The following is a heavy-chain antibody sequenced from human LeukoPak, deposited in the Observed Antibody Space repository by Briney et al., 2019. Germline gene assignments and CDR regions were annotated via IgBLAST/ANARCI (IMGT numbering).Heavy chain of an antibody. D-gene: IGHD6-19*01. V-gene: IGHV3-21*01. CDR2: ISSSSSYI. CDR1: GFTFSSYS. Sequence: PGGSLRLSCAASGFTFSSYSMNWVRQAPGKGLEWVSSISSSSSYIYYADSVKGRFTISRDNARNSLYLQMNSLRVEDTAVYYCARAPPLLVVAGTPDYWGQGTLVTVSS. CDR3: ARAPPLLVVAGTPDY. J-gene: IGHJ4*02.